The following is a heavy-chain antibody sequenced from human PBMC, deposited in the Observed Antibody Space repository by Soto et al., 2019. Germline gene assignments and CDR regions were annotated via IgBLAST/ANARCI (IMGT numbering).Heavy chain of an antibody. V-gene: IGHV1-18*01. CDR1: GYTFTTYG. CDR2: ISPYNDNT. CDR3: AREYCSRTSCYFPDY. Sequence: QVQLVQSGAEVKEPGASVKVSCKASGYTFTTYGISCVRQAPGQGLEWMGWISPYNDNTKYAQEVQGRVTMTTDTSTTTAYMELTSLRSDDTALYYCAREYCSRTSCYFPDYWGQGTLVTVSS. D-gene: IGHD2-2*01. J-gene: IGHJ4*02.